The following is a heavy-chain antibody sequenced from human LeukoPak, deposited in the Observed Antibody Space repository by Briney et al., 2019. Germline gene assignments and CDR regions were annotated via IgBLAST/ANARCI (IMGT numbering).Heavy chain of an antibody. D-gene: IGHD2-2*01. V-gene: IGHV3-53*01. CDR1: GFTVSTNY. CDR3: TRAVSSNHPPDS. Sequence: PGGSLRLSCAASGFTVSTNYMSWVRQAPGKGLEWISLIYNGGSTYYADSVKGRFTISRDNSKNTLYFQMNSLRAEDTAVYYCTRAVSSNHPPDSWGQGTLVTVSS. CDR2: IYNGGST. J-gene: IGHJ4*02.